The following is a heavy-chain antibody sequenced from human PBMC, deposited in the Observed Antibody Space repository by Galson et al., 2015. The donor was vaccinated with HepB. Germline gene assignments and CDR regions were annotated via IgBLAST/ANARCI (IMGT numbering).Heavy chain of an antibody. Sequence: SLRLSCAASGFTFSNYGMHWVRQAPGKGLEWVAVISYDGSNKYYADSVKGRFTISRDNSKNTLYLQMNSLRAEDTAWYYCAKDPYLYSALAGTMAGFDYWGQGTLVTVSS. CDR1: GFTFSNYG. CDR2: ISYDGSNK. D-gene: IGHD6-19*01. J-gene: IGHJ4*02. V-gene: IGHV3-30*18. CDR3: AKDPYLYSALAGTMAGFDY.